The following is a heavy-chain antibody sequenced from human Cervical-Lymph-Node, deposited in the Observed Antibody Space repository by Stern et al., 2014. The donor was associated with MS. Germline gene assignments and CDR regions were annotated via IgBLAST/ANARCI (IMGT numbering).Heavy chain of an antibody. Sequence: VQLVQSGAEVKKPGSSVTVSCKASGCTFSSYAVHWVRQAPGQGLEWMGGIIPMSGTAKYAQKFQGRVTVTAAESMSTVYMELSSLRSEDTAVYYCASNLLGYCSGGTCYSDKWGQGTLVTVSA. CDR3: ASNLLGYCSGGTCYSDK. CDR1: GCTFSSYA. CDR2: IIPMSGTA. J-gene: IGHJ4*02. V-gene: IGHV1-69*01. D-gene: IGHD2-15*01.